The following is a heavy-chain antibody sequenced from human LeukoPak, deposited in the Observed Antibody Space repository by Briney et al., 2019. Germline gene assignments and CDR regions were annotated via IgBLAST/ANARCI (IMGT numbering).Heavy chain of an antibody. V-gene: IGHV3-30-3*01. CDR1: GFTFSSYA. CDR2: ISYDGSNK. D-gene: IGHD6-19*01. Sequence: GGSLRLSCAASGFTFSSYAMHWVRQAPGKGLEWVAVISYDGSNKYYADSVKGRFTISRDNSKNTLYLQMNSLRAEDTAVYYCARDGLDGYCFDYWGQGTLVTVSS. CDR3: ARDGLDGYCFDY. J-gene: IGHJ4*02.